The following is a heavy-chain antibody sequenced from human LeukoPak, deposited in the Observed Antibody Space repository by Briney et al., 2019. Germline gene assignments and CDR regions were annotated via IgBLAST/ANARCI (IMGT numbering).Heavy chain of an antibody. Sequence: SESLSLTCPVAGGSISSGDYYWGWIRQPPGKGLEWIGYIYFSGTTNYNPSLKRRVTIPVDTSKHQYSLKLSSVTAADTAVYYCARQITMVRGVMGYFDYWGQGTLVTVS. D-gene: IGHD3-10*01. J-gene: IGHJ4*02. V-gene: IGHV4-30-4*08. CDR1: GGSISSGDYY. CDR2: IYFSGTT. CDR3: ARQITMVRGVMGYFDY.